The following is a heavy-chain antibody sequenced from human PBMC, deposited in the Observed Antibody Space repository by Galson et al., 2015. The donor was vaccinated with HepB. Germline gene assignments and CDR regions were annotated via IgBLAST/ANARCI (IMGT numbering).Heavy chain of an antibody. CDR2: ISYDGSNK. CDR3: ARDWGTRGLAFDY. V-gene: IGHV3-30-3*01. CDR1: GFTFSSYA. J-gene: IGHJ4*02. D-gene: IGHD3-16*01. Sequence: SLRLSCAASGFTFSSYAMHWVRQAPGKGLEWVAVISYDGSNKYYADSVKGRFTISRDNSKNTLYLQMNSLRAEDTAVYYCARDWGTRGLAFDYWGQGTLVTVSS.